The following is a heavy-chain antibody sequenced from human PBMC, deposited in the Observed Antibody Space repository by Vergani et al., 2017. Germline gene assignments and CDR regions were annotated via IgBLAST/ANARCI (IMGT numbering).Heavy chain of an antibody. V-gene: IGHV3-48*03. CDR2: ISSSGRTI. D-gene: IGHD4-11*01. Sequence: EVQLVESGGGLVQPGGSMRLSCAASGFTFSSYEMNWVRQAPGKVLEWVSYISSSGRTIYYADSVKGRFTISRDNAKNSLYLQMNSLRAEDTAVYYCAREVNDAFDIWGQGTMVTVSS. CDR1: GFTFSSYE. J-gene: IGHJ3*02. CDR3: AREVNDAFDI.